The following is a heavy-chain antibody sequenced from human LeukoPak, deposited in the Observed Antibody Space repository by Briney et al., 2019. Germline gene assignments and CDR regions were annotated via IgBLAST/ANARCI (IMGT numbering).Heavy chain of an antibody. V-gene: IGHV1-46*01. CDR2: ISASGGST. D-gene: IGHD5-24*01. J-gene: IGHJ5*02. CDR3: ARDNSVRDEAWWFNP. CDR1: VYTFTSNY. Sequence: ASVNVSCKAFVYTFTSNYMHWVRQAAGHGPEWMGVISASGGSTTYAPKFQGRVNLTRDMSTSTDYLELSSLRSEDTAVYYCARDNSVRDEAWWFNPWGQGTLVTVSS.